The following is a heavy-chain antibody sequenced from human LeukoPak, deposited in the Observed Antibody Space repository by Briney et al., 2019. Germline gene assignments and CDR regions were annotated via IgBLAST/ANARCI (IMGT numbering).Heavy chain of an antibody. D-gene: IGHD2-2*01. CDR1: GYTFTGYY. V-gene: IGHV1-2*02. CDR2: INPNSGGT. J-gene: IGHJ6*03. CDR3: AREPGYCSSTSCYYYYYYYMDV. Sequence: ASVKVSCKASGYTFTGYYMHWVRQAPGQGLEWMGWINPNSGGTNYAQKFQGRVTMTRDTSISTAYMELSRLRSDDTAVYYCAREPGYCSSTSCYYYYYYYMDVWGKGTTVTVSS.